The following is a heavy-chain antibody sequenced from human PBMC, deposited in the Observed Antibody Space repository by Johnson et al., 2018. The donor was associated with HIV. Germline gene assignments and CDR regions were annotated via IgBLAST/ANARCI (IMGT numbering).Heavy chain of an antibody. CDR3: ARDLGLELGAFDM. CDR2: ISFAGNNK. J-gene: IGHJ3*02. D-gene: IGHD3/OR15-3a*01. CDR1: EFTFSNFG. Sequence: VQVLESGGGVVQPGRSLKIYCAVSEFTFSNFGFHWVRQAPGKGLEWVAAISFAGNNKYYADSVKGRFSISRYNSEKMVYLQMNSLRVEDTAVYYCARDLGLELGAFDMWGRGTMVTVSS. V-gene: IGHV3-30*03.